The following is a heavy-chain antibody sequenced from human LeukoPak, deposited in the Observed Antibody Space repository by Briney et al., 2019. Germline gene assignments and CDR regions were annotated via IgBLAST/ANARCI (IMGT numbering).Heavy chain of an antibody. D-gene: IGHD5-24*01. J-gene: IGHJ4*02. CDR1: GGSISSRGYY. CDR3: ARDSTYVEMATIVYFDY. Sequence: SSETLSLTCTVSGGSISSRGYYWGWIRQPPGKGLEWIGSMYYSGSTYYNPSLKSRVTISVDTSKNHFSLKLSSVTAADTAVYYCARDSTYVEMATIVYFDYWGQGTLVTVSS. V-gene: IGHV4-39*07. CDR2: MYYSGST.